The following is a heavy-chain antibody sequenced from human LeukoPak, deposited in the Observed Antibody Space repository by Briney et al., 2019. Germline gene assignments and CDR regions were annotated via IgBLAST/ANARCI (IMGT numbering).Heavy chain of an antibody. J-gene: IGHJ4*02. D-gene: IGHD3-22*01. CDR3: TRSYNYYDSSGYYGFDY. CDR2: TRSKPHGETT. CDR1: GFKFRDYA. Sequence: PGGSLRLSCTGSGFKFRDYAMSWFRQAPGKGLEWVGFTRSKPHGETTEYAASVKGRFIISRDDSKSIAYLQVNSLKTEDTAMYYCTRSYNYYDSSGYYGFDYWGQGTLVTVSS. V-gene: IGHV3-49*03.